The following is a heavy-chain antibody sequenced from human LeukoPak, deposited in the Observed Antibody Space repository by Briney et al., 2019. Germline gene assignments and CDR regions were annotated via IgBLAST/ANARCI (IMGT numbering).Heavy chain of an antibody. D-gene: IGHD3-22*01. CDR2: ISYDGSNK. Sequence: GGSLRLFCAASGFTFSSYGMHWVRQAPGKGLEWVAVISYDGSNKYHADSVKGRFTISRDNSKNTLYLQMNSLRAEDTAVYYCAKDYYDSSGFPDYWGQGTLVTVSS. J-gene: IGHJ4*02. CDR1: GFTFSSYG. V-gene: IGHV3-30*18. CDR3: AKDYYDSSGFPDY.